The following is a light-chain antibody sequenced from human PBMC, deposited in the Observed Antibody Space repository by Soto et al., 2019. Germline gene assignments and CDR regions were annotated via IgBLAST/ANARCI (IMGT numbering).Light chain of an antibody. CDR1: SSDVGGYNY. J-gene: IGLJ1*01. V-gene: IGLV2-11*01. CDR3: CSYAGSYTYV. CDR2: DVS. Sequence: QSTLTQPRGVCGSPGQSVTISCTGTSSDVGGYNYVSWYQQHPGKAPKLMIYDVSKRPSGVPDRFSGSKSGNTASLTISGLQAEDEADYYCCSYAGSYTYVFGTGTKVTVL.